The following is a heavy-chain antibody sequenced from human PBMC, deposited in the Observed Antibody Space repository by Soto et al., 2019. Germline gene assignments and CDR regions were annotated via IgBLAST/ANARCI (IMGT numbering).Heavy chain of an antibody. CDR2: IYYTGST. Sequence: SETLSLTCTVSGVSVSSGSYYWTWIRQPPGKGLEWIGYIYYTGSTNSDPSLKSRVSISVDTSKNQFSLKLTSVTSADTAVYYCARDGGVMGVHYNYYYGMDVWGQGITVTVSS. CDR3: ARDGGVMGVHYNYYYGMDV. D-gene: IGHD3-16*01. CDR1: GVSVSSGSYY. J-gene: IGHJ6*02. V-gene: IGHV4-61*01.